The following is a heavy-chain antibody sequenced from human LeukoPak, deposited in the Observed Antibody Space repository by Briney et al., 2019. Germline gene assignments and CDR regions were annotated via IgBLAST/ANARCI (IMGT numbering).Heavy chain of an antibody. CDR2: IYYSGST. Sequence: SETLSLTCTVSGGSVSSGSYYWSWIRQPPGRGLEWIGYIYYSGSTNYNPSLKSRVTISVDTSKNQFSLKLSSVTAADTAVYYCARDNGCSGGSCYRWFDPWGQGTLVTVS. D-gene: IGHD2-15*01. V-gene: IGHV4-61*01. CDR3: ARDNGCSGGSCYRWFDP. J-gene: IGHJ5*02. CDR1: GGSVSSGSYY.